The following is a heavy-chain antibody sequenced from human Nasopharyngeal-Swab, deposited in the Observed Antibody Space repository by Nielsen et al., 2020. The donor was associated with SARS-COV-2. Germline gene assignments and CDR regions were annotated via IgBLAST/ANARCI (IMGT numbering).Heavy chain of an antibody. CDR3: ARDSPIAAAADWYFDL. CDR1: GFTFSSYS. V-gene: IGHV3-48*02. D-gene: IGHD6-13*01. J-gene: IGHJ2*01. Sequence: LSLSCAASGFTFSSYSMNWVRQAPGKGLEWVSYISSSSTIYNADSVKGRFTVSRDNAKNSLYLEMNSLRDEDTAVYYCARDSPIAAAADWYFDLWGRGTLVTVSS. CDR2: ISSSSTI.